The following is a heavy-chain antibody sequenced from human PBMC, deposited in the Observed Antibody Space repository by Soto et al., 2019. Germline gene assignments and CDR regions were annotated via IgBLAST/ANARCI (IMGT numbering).Heavy chain of an antibody. D-gene: IGHD3-16*01. CDR2: IVVGSGNT. CDR3: AAGPDSSRGIMAHDY. CDR1: GFTFTSSA. J-gene: IGHJ4*02. V-gene: IGHV1-58*01. Sequence: SVKVSCKASGFTFTSSAVQWVRQARGQRLEWIGWIVVGSGNTNYAQKFQERVTITRDMSTSTAYMELSSLRSEDTAVYYCAAGPDSSRGIMAHDYWGQGTLVTVSS.